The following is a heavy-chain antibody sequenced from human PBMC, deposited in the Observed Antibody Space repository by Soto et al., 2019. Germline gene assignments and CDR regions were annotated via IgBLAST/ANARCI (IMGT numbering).Heavy chain of an antibody. CDR1: GETVSSNSAA. CDR2: TCYRSKWYN. CDR3: ATEYSTGWRY. J-gene: IGHJ4*02. V-gene: IGHV6-1*01. D-gene: IGHD6-19*01. Sequence: PSPTLSLTCARRGETVSSNSAAWYWITNSPSRGLEWLGRTCYRSKWYNDYAVSVKSRIAINPDTSKNQFSRQLNSVTPEDSAVYYCATEYSTGWRYWGQGMLVTVS.